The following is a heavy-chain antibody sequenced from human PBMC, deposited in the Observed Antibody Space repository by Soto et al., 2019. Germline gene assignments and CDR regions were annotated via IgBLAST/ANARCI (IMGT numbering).Heavy chain of an antibody. V-gene: IGHV3-30*12. CDR3: SQSTTAPPYYYYYYMEV. CDR1: RFTFSTHV. CDR2: MSADPRTI. J-gene: IGHJ6*03. Sequence: LRISCLVFRFTFSTHVVRWVLQTPFKGLWVVAVMSADPRTIYYAGCVKGRFTISRDTSTNTLYLQMHSLRAEDTAVYYCSQSTTAPPYYYYYYMEVWGEGTTVTVSS. D-gene: IGHD4-17*01.